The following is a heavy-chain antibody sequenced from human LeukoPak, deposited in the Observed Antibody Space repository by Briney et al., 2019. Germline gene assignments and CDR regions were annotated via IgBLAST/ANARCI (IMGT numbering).Heavy chain of an antibody. J-gene: IGHJ5*02. CDR1: GGSISSYY. CDR2: IYYSGST. CDR3: ARATRVAGRAANNWFDP. D-gene: IGHD6-19*01. Sequence: SETLSLTCTVSGGSISSYYWSWIRQPPGKGLEWIGYIYYSGSTNYNPSLKSRVTISVDTSKNQFSLKLSSVTAADTAVYYCARATRVAGRAANNWFDPWGQGTLVTVSS. V-gene: IGHV4-59*08.